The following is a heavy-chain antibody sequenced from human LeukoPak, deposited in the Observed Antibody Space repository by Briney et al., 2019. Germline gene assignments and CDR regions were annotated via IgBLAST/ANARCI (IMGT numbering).Heavy chain of an antibody. CDR3: ASYDSSGYYHYFDY. CDR2: ISGSGGST. D-gene: IGHD3-22*01. Sequence: GGSLRLSCAASGFTFRSYAVSWVRQAPGKGLEWVSAISGSGGSTYYADSVKGRFTISRDNSKNTLYLQMNSLRAEDTAVYYCASYDSSGYYHYFDYWGQGTLVTVSS. V-gene: IGHV3-23*01. CDR1: GFTFRSYA. J-gene: IGHJ4*02.